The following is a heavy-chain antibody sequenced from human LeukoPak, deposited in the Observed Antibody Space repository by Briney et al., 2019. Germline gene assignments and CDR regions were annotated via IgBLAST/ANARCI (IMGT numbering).Heavy chain of an antibody. CDR3: AKDRGSGWYLTPFFYY. CDR1: GFTFSSYS. V-gene: IGHV3-21*04. CDR2: ISSSISYI. J-gene: IGHJ4*02. Sequence: GGSLRLSCAASGFTFSSYSMNWVRQAPGKGLEWVSSISSSISYIYYADSVKGRFTISRDNAKNSLYLQMNSLRAEDTAVYYCAKDRGSGWYLTPFFYYWGQGTLVTVSS. D-gene: IGHD6-19*01.